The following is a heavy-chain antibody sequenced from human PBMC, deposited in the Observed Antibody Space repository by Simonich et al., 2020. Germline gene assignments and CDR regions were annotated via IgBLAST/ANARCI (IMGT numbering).Heavy chain of an antibody. D-gene: IGHD6-6*01. Sequence: QVQLVQSGAEVKKPGASVKVSCKASGYTFTGYYMHWVRQAPGKGLGWMGWINPNGGGTNYAQKLQGRVTMTRDTSISTAYMELSRLRSDDTAVYYCARDRAARYYYYYYMDVWGKGTTVTVSS. V-gene: IGHV1-2*02. CDR1: GYTFTGYY. CDR2: INPNGGGT. CDR3: ARDRAARYYYYYYMDV. J-gene: IGHJ6*03.